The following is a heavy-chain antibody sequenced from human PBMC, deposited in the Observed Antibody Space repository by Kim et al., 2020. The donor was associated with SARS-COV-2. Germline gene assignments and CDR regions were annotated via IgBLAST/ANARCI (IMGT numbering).Heavy chain of an antibody. V-gene: IGHV3-23*01. CDR3: AKADSSGWYPFDY. D-gene: IGHD6-19*01. Sequence: YADSVKGRFTISRDNSKNTLYLQMNSLRAEDMAVYYCAKADSSGWYPFDYWGQGTLVTVSS. J-gene: IGHJ4*02.